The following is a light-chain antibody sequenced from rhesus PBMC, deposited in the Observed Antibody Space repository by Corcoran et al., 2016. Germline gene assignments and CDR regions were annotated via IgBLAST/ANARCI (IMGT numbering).Light chain of an antibody. V-gene: IGLV2S7*01. Sequence: QSAPTQPPSVSGSPGQSGTISCPGTSSDIGAYNYVSWYQQHPGKAPKLMIYGVTNRPSGVSDRFSGSKSGNTASLTISGLQAEDEAAYYCCSYTTSGSYIFGTGARLTVL. CDR3: CSYTTSGSYI. CDR1: SSDIGAYNY. J-gene: IGLJ1*01. CDR2: GVT.